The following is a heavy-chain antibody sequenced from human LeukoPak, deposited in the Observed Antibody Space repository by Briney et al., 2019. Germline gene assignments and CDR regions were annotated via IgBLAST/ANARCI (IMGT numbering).Heavy chain of an antibody. Sequence: PSDTLSLTCTVSGGSLGRSNTYWGWIRQTPGKGLEWLGTIVRSGYTYNNPSLKSRVTMSVDSSKNQFSLSLSSVTAADTAVYFCARHRGGGGYHYMDVWGKGTTVLVSS. CDR3: ARHRGGGGYHYMDV. D-gene: IGHD2-21*01. CDR1: GGSLGRSNTY. J-gene: IGHJ6*03. CDR2: IVRSGYT. V-gene: IGHV4-39*01.